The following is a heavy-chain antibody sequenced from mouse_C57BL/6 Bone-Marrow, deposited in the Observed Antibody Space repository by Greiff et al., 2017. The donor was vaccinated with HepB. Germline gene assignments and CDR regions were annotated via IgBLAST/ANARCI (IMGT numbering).Heavy chain of an antibody. Sequence: QVQLQQSGPELVKPGASVKISCKASGYAFSSSWMNWVKQRPGKGLEWIGRIYPGDGDTNYNGKFKGKATLTADKSSSTAYMQLSSLTSEDSAVYFCARNYYGSSPWDFEVWGTGTTVTVSS. CDR2: IYPGDGDT. CDR3: ARNYYGSSPWDFEV. D-gene: IGHD1-1*01. J-gene: IGHJ1*03. V-gene: IGHV1-82*01. CDR1: GYAFSSSW.